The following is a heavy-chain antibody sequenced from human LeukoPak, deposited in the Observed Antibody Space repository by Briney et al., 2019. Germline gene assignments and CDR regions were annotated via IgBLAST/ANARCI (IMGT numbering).Heavy chain of an antibody. CDR3: ARVGSIGAFDI. CDR2: IYYSGST. J-gene: IGHJ3*02. CDR1: GGSISSGDYY. Sequence: SQTLSLTCTVSGGSISSGDYYWSWIRQPPGKGLEWIGYIYYSGSTYYNPSLKSRVAISVDTSKNQFSLKLSSVTAADTAVYYCARVGSIGAFDIWGQGTMVTVSS. D-gene: IGHD3-10*01. V-gene: IGHV4-30-4*01.